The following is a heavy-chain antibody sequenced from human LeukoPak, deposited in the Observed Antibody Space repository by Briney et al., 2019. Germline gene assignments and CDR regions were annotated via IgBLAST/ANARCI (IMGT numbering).Heavy chain of an antibody. V-gene: IGHV3-7*01. J-gene: IGHJ4*02. CDR3: ARVLWLRSPLVNFDY. Sequence: GGSLRLSCAASGFTFSSYSMNWVRQAPGKGLEWVANIKQDGSEKYYVDSVKGRFTISRDNAKNSLYLQMNSLRAEDTAVYYCARVLWLRSPLVNFDYWGQGTLVTVSS. CDR2: IKQDGSEK. CDR1: GFTFSSYS. D-gene: IGHD5-12*01.